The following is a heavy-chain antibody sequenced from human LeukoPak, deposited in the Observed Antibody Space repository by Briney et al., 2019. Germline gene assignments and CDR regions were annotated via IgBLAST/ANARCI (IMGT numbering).Heavy chain of an antibody. V-gene: IGHV1-69*13. CDR1: GGTFSSFA. CDR2: IIPIFGTA. CDR3: ATDYDYVWGSYRYTRY. J-gene: IGHJ4*02. Sequence: SVKVSCKASGGTFSSFAISWVRQAPGQGLEWMGGIIPIFGTANYAQKFQGRVTIIADESTSTAYMELSSLRSEDTAVYYCATDYDYVWGSYRYTRYWGQGTLVAVSS. D-gene: IGHD3-16*02.